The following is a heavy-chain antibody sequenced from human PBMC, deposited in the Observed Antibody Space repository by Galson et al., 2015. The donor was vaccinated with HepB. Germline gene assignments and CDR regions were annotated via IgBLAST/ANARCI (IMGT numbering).Heavy chain of an antibody. CDR1: GFTLSNYI. Sequence: SLRLSCAASGFTLSNYILSWVRQAPGKGVEWISGISGSGGRKYYADSGKGRFRISRNNSKNTLSLQMTRLRAEDTAVYYCAKIQRIEAAFSNCFDPWGQGTLVTVSS. CDR3: AKIQRIEAAFSNCFDP. CDR2: ISGSGGRK. D-gene: IGHD6-13*01. V-gene: IGHV3-23*01. J-gene: IGHJ5*02.